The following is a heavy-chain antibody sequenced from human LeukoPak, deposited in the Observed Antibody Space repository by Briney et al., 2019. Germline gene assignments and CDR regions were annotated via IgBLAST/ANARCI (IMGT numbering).Heavy chain of an antibody. V-gene: IGHV3-74*01. CDR1: GFTFSGYS. D-gene: IGHD3-22*01. CDR2: IKSDGST. J-gene: IGHJ1*01. CDR3: ARAPSEIGGYYPEYFRH. Sequence: GGSLRLSCAASGFTFSGYSVAWVRQAPGKGLVWVSRIKSDGSTNYADSVKGRFTISRDNAKNTLSLQMNSLRPEDTGVYYCARAPSEIGGYYPEYFRHWGQGTLVTVSS.